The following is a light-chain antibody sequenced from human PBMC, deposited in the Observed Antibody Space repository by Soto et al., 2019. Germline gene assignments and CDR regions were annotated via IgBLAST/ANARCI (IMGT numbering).Light chain of an antibody. V-gene: IGKV1-5*01. CDR1: QSISSW. Sequence: DIQMTQSPSTLSASVGDRVTITCRASQSISSWLAWYQQKPGKAPKLLIYDAPSLESGVPSRFSGSGSGTEFTLTIRSLQPDDFATYYCQQYNSYSHLTFGQGTKVEIK. J-gene: IGKJ1*01. CDR3: QQYNSYSHLT. CDR2: DAP.